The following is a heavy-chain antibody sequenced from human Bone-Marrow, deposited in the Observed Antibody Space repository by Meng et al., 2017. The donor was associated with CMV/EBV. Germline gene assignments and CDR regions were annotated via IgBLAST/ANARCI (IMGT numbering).Heavy chain of an antibody. D-gene: IGHD6-13*01. CDR1: GFTFSSYS. J-gene: IGHJ5*02. Sequence: GESLKISCAASGFTFSSYSMNWVRQAPGKGLEWVSSISSSSSYIYYADSVKGRFTISRDNAKNSLYLQMNSLRAEDTAVYYCARKPLAAAGHNWFDPWGQGTLVIVSS. V-gene: IGHV3-21*01. CDR2: ISSSSSYI. CDR3: ARKPLAAAGHNWFDP.